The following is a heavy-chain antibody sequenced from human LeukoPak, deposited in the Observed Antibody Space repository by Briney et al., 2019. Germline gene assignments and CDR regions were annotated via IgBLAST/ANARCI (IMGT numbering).Heavy chain of an antibody. CDR3: AETMYSSSYPLHDAFDI. V-gene: IGHV3-30*18. Sequence: PGRSLRLSCAASGFTFSSYGMHWVRQAPGKGLEWVAVISYDGSNKYYADSVKGRFTISRDNSKNTLYLQMNSLRAEDTAVYYCAETMYSSSYPLHDAFDIWGQGTMVTVSS. J-gene: IGHJ3*02. CDR1: GFTFSSYG. CDR2: ISYDGSNK. D-gene: IGHD6-6*01.